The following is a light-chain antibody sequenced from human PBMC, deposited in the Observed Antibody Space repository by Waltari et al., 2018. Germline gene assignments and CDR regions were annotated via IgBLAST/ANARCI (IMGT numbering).Light chain of an antibody. V-gene: IGLV5-45*02. Sequence: QAVLTQPSSLSASPAASASPPSTFRSNVNFGTSRINRYNQNPGSPPQYPLKYKSDSDKQQGSGVPSRFSGSKDASANAGILLISGLQSEDEADYYCLIWHSSAWVFGGGTKLTVL. CDR3: LIWHSSAWV. CDR2: YKSDSDK. J-gene: IGLJ3*02. CDR1: SNVNFGTSR.